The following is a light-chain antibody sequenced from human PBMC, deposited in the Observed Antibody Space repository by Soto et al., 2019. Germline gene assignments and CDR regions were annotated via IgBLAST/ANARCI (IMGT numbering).Light chain of an antibody. CDR3: QPPALT. CDR2: DAS. V-gene: IGKV3-11*01. Sequence: EIVLTQSPATLSLSPGERATLSCRASQSVSSYLAWYQQKPGQAPRLLIYDASNRATGIPARFSGSGSGTDFTLTISSLEPEDFAVYYCQPPALTFGGGTKVDIK. J-gene: IGKJ4*01. CDR1: QSVSSY.